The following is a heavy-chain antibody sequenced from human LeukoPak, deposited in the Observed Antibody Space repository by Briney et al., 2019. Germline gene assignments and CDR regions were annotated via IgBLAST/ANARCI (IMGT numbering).Heavy chain of an antibody. J-gene: IGHJ3*02. CDR3: AKDSGFDAFDI. CDR2: ISGSGGST. D-gene: IGHD6-25*01. Sequence: PGGSVRLSCAASGFTFSSYGMSWVRQAPGKGLEWVSAISGSGGSTYYADSVKGRFTITRDNSKNTLYLQMNSLRAEDTDVYYCAKDSGFDAFDIWGQGTMVTVSS. V-gene: IGHV3-23*01. CDR1: GFTFSSYG.